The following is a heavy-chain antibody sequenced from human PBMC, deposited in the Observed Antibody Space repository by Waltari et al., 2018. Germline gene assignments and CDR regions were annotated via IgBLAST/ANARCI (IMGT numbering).Heavy chain of an antibody. V-gene: IGHV3-7*03. D-gene: IGHD3-10*01. J-gene: IGHJ5*02. CDR3: ARGRITIGP. CDR2: IKPDESEK. CDR1: GFSISGYW. Sequence: EVQLVESGGGLVQPGGSLRLSCAASGFSISGYWMSWVRQAPGRGQDWVANIKPDESEKNYVDSVKGRLTISRDNAKNSLYLQMSSLRAEDTAVYYCARGRITIGPWGQGTLVTVSS.